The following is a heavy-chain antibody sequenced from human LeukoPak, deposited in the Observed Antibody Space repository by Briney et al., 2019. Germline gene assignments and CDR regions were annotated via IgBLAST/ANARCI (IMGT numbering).Heavy chain of an antibody. D-gene: IGHD3-9*01. CDR1: GFTFSSYA. V-gene: IGHV3-23*01. CDR2: ISGSGGST. Sequence: GGSLRLSCAASGFTFSSYAMSWVRQAPGKGLEWVSGISGSGGSTYYADSVKGRFTISSDNSKNTVYLQMNSLRAEDTAVYYCAKGVSGHYDILTGYDYWGQGTLVTVSS. J-gene: IGHJ4*02. CDR3: AKGVSGHYDILTGYDY.